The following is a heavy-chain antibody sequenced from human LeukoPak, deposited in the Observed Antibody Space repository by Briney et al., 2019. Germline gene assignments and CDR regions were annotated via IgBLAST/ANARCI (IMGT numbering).Heavy chain of an antibody. CDR3: VRPWNY. CDR1: GFTFCSYW. V-gene: IGHV3-74*01. CDR2: ITSDGTST. D-gene: IGHD1-1*01. J-gene: IGHJ4*02. Sequence: GGSLRLCCETSGFTFCSYWMYWVPQAPGIGLVWVSRITSDGTSTSYADSVKGRFTISRDNAKNTLYLQMNSLRAEDTAVYFCVRPWNYWGQGALVTVSS.